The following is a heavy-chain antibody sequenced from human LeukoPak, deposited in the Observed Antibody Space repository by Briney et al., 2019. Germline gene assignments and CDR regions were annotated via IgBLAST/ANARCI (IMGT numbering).Heavy chain of an antibody. Sequence: AASVKVSCKASGYTFTSYGISWVRQAPGQGLEWMGWISAYNGNTNYAQKLQGRVTMTTDTSTSTAYMELRSLRSDDTAVYYCARVFRPMVRGVIITLDYWGQGTLVTVSS. V-gene: IGHV1-18*01. CDR1: GYTFTSYG. CDR3: ARVFRPMVRGVIITLDY. CDR2: ISAYNGNT. D-gene: IGHD3-10*01. J-gene: IGHJ4*02.